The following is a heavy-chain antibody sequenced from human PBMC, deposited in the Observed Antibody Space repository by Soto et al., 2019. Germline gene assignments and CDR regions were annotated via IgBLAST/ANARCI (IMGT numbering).Heavy chain of an antibody. Sequence: PXVCLRLSCGACGFTFKNYVMSWVRQAPGKGLEWVSSINGRGDDTYYADSVKGRFIIFRDNSKNTLSLQMDSLRVEDTARYYCAKKEEYDYVLGKFPLEWGQGTLVTVSS. V-gene: IGHV3-23*01. D-gene: IGHD3-16*01. J-gene: IGHJ4*03. CDR2: INGRGDDT. CDR1: GFTFKNYV. CDR3: AKKEEYDYVLGKFPLE.